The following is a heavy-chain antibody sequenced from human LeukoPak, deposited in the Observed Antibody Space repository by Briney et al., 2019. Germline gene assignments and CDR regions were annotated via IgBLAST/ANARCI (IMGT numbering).Heavy chain of an antibody. CDR2: SYTTGTT. CDR1: DGSISYYY. CDR3: AASLTPGWFDP. D-gene: IGHD4/OR15-4a*01. V-gene: IGHV4-4*09. Sequence: SETLSLTCTVSDGSISYYYWTWIRQSPGKGLEWIGYSYTTGTTSYNPSLKSRVTISLDTPKNQVSLKLRSVTAADTGVYYCAASLTPGWFDPWGQGTLVTVSS. J-gene: IGHJ5*02.